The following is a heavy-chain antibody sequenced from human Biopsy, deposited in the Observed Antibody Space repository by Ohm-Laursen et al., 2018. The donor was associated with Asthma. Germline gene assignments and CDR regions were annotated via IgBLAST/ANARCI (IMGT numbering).Heavy chain of an antibody. CDR1: RFTYE. V-gene: IGHV3-30-3*01. CDR3: AREGVAGTHIED. J-gene: IGHJ4*02. D-gene: IGHD6-19*01. Sequence: RSLRLPCSASRFTYEMHWVRQAPGKGLEWVAVISYDGSSIYYADSVKGRFTISRDNPKNTLSLQMNSLTAEDTAVYYCAREGVAGTHIEDWGQGTLVTVSS. CDR2: ISYDGSSI.